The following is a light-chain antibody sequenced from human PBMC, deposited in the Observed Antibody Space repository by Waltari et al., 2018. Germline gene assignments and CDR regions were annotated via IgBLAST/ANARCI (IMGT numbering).Light chain of an antibody. V-gene: IGKV1-39*01. Sequence: DIHMTPSPSSLSAPVADRVTITCRASQSISSYLNWYQQKPGKAPKLLIYAASSLQSGAPSRFSGSGSGTDFTLTISSLQPEDFATYYCQQSYSTLRTFGQGTKVEIK. J-gene: IGKJ1*01. CDR1: QSISSY. CDR2: AAS. CDR3: QQSYSTLRT.